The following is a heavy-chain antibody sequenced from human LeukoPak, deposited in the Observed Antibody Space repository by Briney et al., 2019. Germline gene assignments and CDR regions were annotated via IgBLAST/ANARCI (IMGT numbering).Heavy chain of an antibody. CDR2: IWYDGSNK. Sequence: GGSLRLSCAASGFTFSSYGMHWVRQAPGKGLEWVAVIWYDGSNKYYADSVKGRFTISRDNSKNMLYLQMNSLRAEDTAVYYCARAPTEMIFDYWGQGTLVTVSS. D-gene: IGHD3-16*01. CDR1: GFTFSSYG. V-gene: IGHV3-33*01. J-gene: IGHJ4*02. CDR3: ARAPTEMIFDY.